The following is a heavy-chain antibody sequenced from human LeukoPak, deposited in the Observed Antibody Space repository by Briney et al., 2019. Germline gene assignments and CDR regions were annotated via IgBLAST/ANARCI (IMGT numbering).Heavy chain of an antibody. J-gene: IGHJ3*02. Sequence: PGGSLRLSCAASGFTFSSYAMHWVRQAPGKGLEWVAVISYDGSNKYYADSVKGRFTISRDNSKNTLYLQMNSLRAEDTAVYYCAREGWDYYDSSGYYFGAFDIWGQGTMVTVSS. D-gene: IGHD3-22*01. CDR1: GFTFSSYA. CDR2: ISYDGSNK. V-gene: IGHV3-30-3*01. CDR3: AREGWDYYDSSGYYFGAFDI.